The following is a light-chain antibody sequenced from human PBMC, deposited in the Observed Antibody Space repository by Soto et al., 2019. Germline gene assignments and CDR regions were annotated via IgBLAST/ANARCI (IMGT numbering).Light chain of an antibody. Sequence: EIVMTQSPATLSVSPGERATLSCRASQSVSSNLAWYQQKPGQASRLLIDGASTRAPGIPARFSGSGSGTEFTLTISSLQSEDFAVYYCQQYNNWPPITCGQGTRLEIK. CDR1: QSVSSN. J-gene: IGKJ5*01. V-gene: IGKV3-15*01. CDR3: QQYNNWPPIT. CDR2: GAS.